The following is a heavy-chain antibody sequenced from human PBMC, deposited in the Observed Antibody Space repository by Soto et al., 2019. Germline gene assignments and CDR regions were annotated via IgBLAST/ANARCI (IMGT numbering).Heavy chain of an antibody. D-gene: IGHD6-19*01. CDR3: ARVGGWHYFDY. CDR1: GFTFSSYG. V-gene: IGHV3-33*08. CDR2: IWYDGSNK. Sequence: VQLVESGGGLVQPGGSLRLSCAASGFTFSSYGVHWVRQAPGKGLEWVAVIWYDGSNKYYADSVKGRFTISRDNSKNTLYLQMNSLRAEDTAVYYCARVGGWHYFDYWGQGTLVTVSS. J-gene: IGHJ4*02.